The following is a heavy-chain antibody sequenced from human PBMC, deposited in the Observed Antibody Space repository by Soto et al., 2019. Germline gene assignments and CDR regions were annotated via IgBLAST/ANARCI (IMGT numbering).Heavy chain of an antibody. CDR2: IYYSGST. CDR1: GGSISSSSYY. V-gene: IGHV4-39*01. J-gene: IGHJ6*02. D-gene: IGHD6-19*01. CDR3: ARRGSGWYVFRDGYGMDV. Sequence: PSETLSLTCTVSGGSISSSSYYWGWIRQPPGKGLEWIGSIYYSGSTYYNPSLKSRVTISVDTSKNQFSLKLSSVTAADTAVYYCARRGSGWYVFRDGYGMDVWGQGTTVTVSS.